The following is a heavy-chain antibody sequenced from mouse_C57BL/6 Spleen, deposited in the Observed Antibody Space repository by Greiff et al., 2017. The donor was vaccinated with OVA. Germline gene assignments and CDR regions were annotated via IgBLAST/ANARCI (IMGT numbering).Heavy chain of an antibody. CDR3: ARGDYYYGSSPAMDY. CDR1: GFSLTSYG. D-gene: IGHD1-1*01. CDR2: IWSGGST. V-gene: IGHV2-2*01. J-gene: IGHJ4*01. Sequence: VQGVESGPGLVQPSQSLSITCTVSGFSLTSYGVHWVRQSPGQGLEWLGVIWSGGSTAYNAAFISRLSISKDNSKSQVFFKMNSLQADDTAIYYCARGDYYYGSSPAMDYWGQGTSVTVSS.